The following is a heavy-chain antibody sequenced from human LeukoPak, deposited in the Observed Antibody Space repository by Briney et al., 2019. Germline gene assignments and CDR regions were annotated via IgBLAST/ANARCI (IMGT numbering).Heavy chain of an antibody. Sequence: SETLSLTCTVSGGSISSSSYYWGWIRQPPGKGLEWIGSIYYSGSTYYNPSLKSRVTISVDTSKNQFSLKLSSVTAAATAVYYCASLAARLASFDYWGQGTLVTVSS. CDR3: ASLAARLASFDY. V-gene: IGHV4-39*07. D-gene: IGHD3-3*02. CDR1: GGSISSSSYY. J-gene: IGHJ4*02. CDR2: IYYSGST.